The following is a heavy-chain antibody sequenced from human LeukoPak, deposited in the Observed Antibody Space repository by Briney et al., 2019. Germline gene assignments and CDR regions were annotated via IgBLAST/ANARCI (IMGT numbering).Heavy chain of an antibody. CDR2: VYYSGSA. Sequence: SETLSLTCTVSGDSVTTYYWSWIRQPPGKGLEWLGYVYYSGSATYNPSLKSRVTISVDTSKNQFSLRLSSVTAADTAVYYCARAPYYYDSSGYYYFDYWGQGTLVTVSS. CDR1: GDSVTTYY. D-gene: IGHD3-22*01. J-gene: IGHJ4*02. V-gene: IGHV4-59*02. CDR3: ARAPYYYDSSGYYYFDY.